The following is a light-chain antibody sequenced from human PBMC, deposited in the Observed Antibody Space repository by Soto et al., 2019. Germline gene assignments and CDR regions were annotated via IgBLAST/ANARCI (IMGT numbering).Light chain of an antibody. V-gene: IGLV2-14*01. CDR1: SSGVGGYNY. CDR2: GVN. Sequence: QSVLTQPASVSGSPGQSITISCTGTSSGVGGYNYVSWYQQHPGKAPKLIIFGVNDRPSGISDRFSGSKSGNTASLTIFGLQLEDEAVYYCSSYTTGSTLPWVFGTGTKVTVL. J-gene: IGLJ1*01. CDR3: SSYTTGSTLPWV.